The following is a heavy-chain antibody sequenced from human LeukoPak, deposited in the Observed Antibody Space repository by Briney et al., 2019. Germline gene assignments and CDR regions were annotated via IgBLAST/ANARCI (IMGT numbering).Heavy chain of an antibody. Sequence: GGSLRLSCAASGFTFSSYWMSWVRQAPGKGLEWVSAISGSGGSTYYADSVKGRFTISRDNSKNTLYLQMNSLRAEDTAVYYCAKDLGQLPEYFDYWGQGTLVTVSS. V-gene: IGHV3-23*01. CDR1: GFTFSSYW. J-gene: IGHJ4*02. CDR2: ISGSGGST. CDR3: AKDLGQLPEYFDY. D-gene: IGHD6-6*01.